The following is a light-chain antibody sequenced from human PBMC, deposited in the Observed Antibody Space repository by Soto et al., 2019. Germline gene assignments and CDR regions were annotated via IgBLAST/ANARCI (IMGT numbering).Light chain of an antibody. V-gene: IGLV3-21*02. CDR2: EDS. Sequence: LTQPPSVSVAPGQTARITCEGNNIGSKSVHWYQQRPGQAPVMVVYEDSDRPSGIPERFSGSNSGNTATLTITRVEAGDEADYSCQVWDSSGDHPVFGGGTKLTVL. CDR1: NIGSKS. CDR3: QVWDSSGDHPV. J-gene: IGLJ2*01.